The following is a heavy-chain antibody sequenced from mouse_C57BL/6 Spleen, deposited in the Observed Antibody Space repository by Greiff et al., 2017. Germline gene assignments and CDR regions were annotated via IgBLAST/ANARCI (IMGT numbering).Heavy chain of an antibody. D-gene: IGHD2-3*01. V-gene: IGHV2-2*01. CDR1: GFSLTSYG. J-gene: IGHJ3*01. CDR2: IWSGGST. Sequence: QVQLQQSGPGLVQPSQSLSITCTVSGFSLTSYGVHWVRQSPGKGLEWLGVIWSGGSTDYNAAFISRLSISKDNSKSQVFFKMNSLQADDTAIYYCARGDGVFAYWGQGTLVTVSA. CDR3: ARGDGVFAY.